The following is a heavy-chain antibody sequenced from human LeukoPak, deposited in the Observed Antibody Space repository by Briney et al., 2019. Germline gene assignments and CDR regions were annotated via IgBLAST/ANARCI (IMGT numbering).Heavy chain of an antibody. CDR2: SYITGST. CDR3: ARLKYYDSTGYSPGYYMVV. D-gene: IGHD3-22*01. J-gene: IGHJ6*03. Sequence: SETLSLTCRVAGGSIINNYWSWIRQSAGTGLEWVGRSYITGSTTYNPSLQSRLSMSVDTSKNQFSLRLRSVSAADTAVYYCARLKYYDSTGYSPGYYMVVWGKGITVTVSS. V-gene: IGHV4-4*07. CDR1: GGSIINNY.